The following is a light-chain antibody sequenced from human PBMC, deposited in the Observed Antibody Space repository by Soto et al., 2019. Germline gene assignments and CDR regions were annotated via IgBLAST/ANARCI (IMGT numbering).Light chain of an antibody. CDR2: EVS. CDR1: SSDVDGYNY. CDR3: SSFAGSNNLGV. V-gene: IGLV2-8*01. Sequence: QSVLTQPPSASGSPGQSVTISCTGISSDVDGYNYVSWYQQHPGKAPKLMIYEVSKRPSGVPDRFSGSKSGNTASLTVSGLQAEDEADYYCSSFAGSNNLGVFGTGTKVTVL. J-gene: IGLJ1*01.